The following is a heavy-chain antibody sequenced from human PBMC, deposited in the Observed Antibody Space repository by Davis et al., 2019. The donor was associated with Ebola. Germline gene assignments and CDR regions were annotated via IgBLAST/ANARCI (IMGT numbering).Heavy chain of an antibody. CDR1: GFTFSSYG. D-gene: IGHD6-6*01. CDR3: AREGDSSSALYYYYGMDV. J-gene: IGHJ6*02. Sequence: GESLNISCAASGFTFSSYGMHWVRQAPGKGLEWVAVIWYDGSNKYYADSVKGRFTISRDNSKNTLYLQMNSLRAEDTAVYYCAREGDSSSALYYYYGMDVWGQGTTVTVSS. CDR2: IWYDGSNK. V-gene: IGHV3-33*08.